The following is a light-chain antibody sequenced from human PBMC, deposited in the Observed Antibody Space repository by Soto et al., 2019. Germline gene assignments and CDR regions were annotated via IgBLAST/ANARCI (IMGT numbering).Light chain of an antibody. V-gene: IGKV3-20*01. Sequence: PGERATLSCRASQRVSSKLAWYQQKPGQAPRVLIYGASSRATGIPDRFGGSGSGTDFTLTISGLEPEDFAVYYCQQYGGSPRTFGQGTKLEI. CDR1: QRVSSK. J-gene: IGKJ2*01. CDR3: QQYGGSPRT. CDR2: GAS.